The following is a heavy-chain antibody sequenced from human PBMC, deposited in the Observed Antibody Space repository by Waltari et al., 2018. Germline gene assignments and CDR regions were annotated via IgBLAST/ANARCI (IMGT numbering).Heavy chain of an antibody. CDR2: INSDGSNT. D-gene: IGHD6-13*01. CDR3: AGGPQSGASSAWYGWFDP. J-gene: IGHJ5*02. Sequence: EVQLVESGGNLVQPGGSLRLSCAASGFTFTSHWMHWVRQAPGKGLVSVSRINSDGSNTRYADSVKGRFTIARDNAKNTLYLEMNSLRAEDTAVYFCAGGPQSGASSAWYGWFDPWGQGTLVTVSS. CDR1: GFTFTSHW. V-gene: IGHV3-74*01.